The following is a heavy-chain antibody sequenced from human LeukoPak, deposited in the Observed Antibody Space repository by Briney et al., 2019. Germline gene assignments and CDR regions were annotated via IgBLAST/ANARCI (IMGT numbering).Heavy chain of an antibody. CDR2: IHYSGST. Sequence: SETLSLTCTVSGGSITSYYWNWIRQPPGKGLGWIGYIHYSGSTDYNPSLKSRVTISVDTSKNQFSLNLRSVTAADTAVYYCARDKVPGDYWGQGTLVTVSS. CDR3: ARDKVPGDY. V-gene: IGHV4-59*01. CDR1: GGSITSYY. J-gene: IGHJ4*02.